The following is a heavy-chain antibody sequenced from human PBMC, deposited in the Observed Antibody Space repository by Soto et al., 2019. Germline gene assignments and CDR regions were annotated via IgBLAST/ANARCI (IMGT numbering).Heavy chain of an antibody. J-gene: IGHJ4*02. CDR2: IVPIVDTS. Sequence: QVQLVQSGAEVRQPAPSVKVSCKTSGGTFSSYAISWVRQAPGQWLEWMGGIVPIVDTSTYAQKFKGRVTITADDSTSTVYMELSSLRSDDTAVYYCVRVVAIPGYPDNWRQGTLVTVSS. D-gene: IGHD5-12*01. CDR3: VRVVAIPGYPDN. CDR1: GGTFSSYA. V-gene: IGHV1-69*12.